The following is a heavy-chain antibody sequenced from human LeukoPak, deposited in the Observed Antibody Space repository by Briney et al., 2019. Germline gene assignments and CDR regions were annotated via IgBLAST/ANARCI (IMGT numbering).Heavy chain of an antibody. D-gene: IGHD4-17*01. Sequence: GASVKVSCKVSGYTLSDLAMHWVRQAPGKGLEWMGGLDPEDGEAIYAQPLQGRVTMTEDTSSDTAYMVLSSLRSEDTAVYYCATRNFGDYSAFDIWGQGTMVTVSS. CDR1: GYTLSDLA. V-gene: IGHV1-24*01. CDR2: LDPEDGEA. CDR3: ATRNFGDYSAFDI. J-gene: IGHJ3*02.